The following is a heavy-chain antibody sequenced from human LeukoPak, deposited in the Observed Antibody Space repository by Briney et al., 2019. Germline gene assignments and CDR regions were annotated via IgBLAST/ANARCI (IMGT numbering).Heavy chain of an antibody. CDR3: ARGGAYCSGGSCPYNWFDP. D-gene: IGHD2-15*01. J-gene: IGHJ5*02. Sequence: ASVKVSCQASGYTFTTYGITWVRQAPGQGLEWMGWISPYNGNTNYAQNFQGRVTMTTDTSTSTAYMELRSLRSDDTAVYYCARGGAYCSGGSCPYNWFDPSGQGTLVTVSS. CDR1: GYTFTTYG. CDR2: ISPYNGNT. V-gene: IGHV1-18*01.